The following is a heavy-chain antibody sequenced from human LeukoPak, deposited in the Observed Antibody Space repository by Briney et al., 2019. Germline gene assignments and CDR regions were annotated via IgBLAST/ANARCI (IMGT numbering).Heavy chain of an antibody. J-gene: IGHJ5*02. Sequence: GGSLRLSCAASGFTFNSYAMHWVRQAPGKGLEWVAFIRYDGSNKYYADSVKGRFTISRDNSENTLYLQMNSLRAEDTAVYYCAKGETRGTTTGFDPWGQGTLVTVSS. CDR1: GFTFNSYA. D-gene: IGHD1-7*01. CDR2: IRYDGSNK. CDR3: AKGETRGTTTGFDP. V-gene: IGHV3-30*02.